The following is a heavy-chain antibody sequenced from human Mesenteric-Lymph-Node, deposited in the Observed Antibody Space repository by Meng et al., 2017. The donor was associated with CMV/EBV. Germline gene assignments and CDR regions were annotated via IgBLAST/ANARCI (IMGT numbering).Heavy chain of an antibody. CDR3: AREWYCISTTCYGDYYGMDV. CDR2: IKQDGSEK. CDR1: GFTFSSYG. Sequence: GGSLRLSCAASGFTFSSYGMHWVRQAPGKGLEWVANIKQDGSEKYYVDSVKGRFTISRDNAKNSLYLQMNSLRTEDTAVYYCAREWYCISTTCYGDYYGMDVWGQGTTVTVSS. J-gene: IGHJ6*02. V-gene: IGHV3-7*01. D-gene: IGHD2-2*01.